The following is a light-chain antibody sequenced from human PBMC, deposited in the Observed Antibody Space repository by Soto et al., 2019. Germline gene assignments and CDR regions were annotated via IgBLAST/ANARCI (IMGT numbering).Light chain of an antibody. J-gene: IGKJ1*01. CDR2: KAS. V-gene: IGKV1-5*03. Sequence: DIQMTQSPSTLSASVGDRVTITCRASQSISSWLAWYQQKPGKAPKLLIYKASSSESGVPSRFGGSGSGTEFTLTISSLQPDDFATYYRQQYNSYPTFGQGTKVEIK. CDR3: QQYNSYPT. CDR1: QSISSW.